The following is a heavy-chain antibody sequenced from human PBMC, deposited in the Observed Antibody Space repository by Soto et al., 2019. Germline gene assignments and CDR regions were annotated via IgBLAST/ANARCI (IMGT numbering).Heavy chain of an antibody. CDR2: INPNSGGT. J-gene: IGHJ6*03. D-gene: IGHD6-6*01. CDR3: ARSRSGSSSPYYYYYYMDV. Sequence: VASVKVSCKASGYTFTGYYMHWVRQAPGQGLEWMGWINPNSGGTNYAQKFQGWVTMTRDTSISTAYMELSRLRSDDTAVYYCARSRSGSSSPYYYYYYMDVWGKGTTVTVSS. V-gene: IGHV1-2*04. CDR1: GYTFTGYY.